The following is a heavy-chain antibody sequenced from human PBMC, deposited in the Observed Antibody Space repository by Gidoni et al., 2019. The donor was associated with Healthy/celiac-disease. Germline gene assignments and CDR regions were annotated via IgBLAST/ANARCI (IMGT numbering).Heavy chain of an antibody. D-gene: IGHD6-6*01. J-gene: IGHJ3*02. Sequence: EVQLLESGGGLVQPGGSLRLSCAASGFTFSSYAMSWVRQAPGKGMEWVAAISGSGGSTYYADSVKGRFTISRDNSKNTLYLQMNSLRAEDTAVYYCAKDQEQLFDAFDIWGQGTMVTVSS. V-gene: IGHV3-23*01. CDR3: AKDQEQLFDAFDI. CDR1: GFTFSSYA. CDR2: ISGSGGST.